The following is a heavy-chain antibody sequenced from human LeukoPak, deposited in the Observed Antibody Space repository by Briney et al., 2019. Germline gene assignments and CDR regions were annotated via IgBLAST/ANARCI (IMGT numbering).Heavy chain of an antibody. CDR3: ARGPYDSSGPFDY. CDR1: GFTFSNYA. D-gene: IGHD3-22*01. CDR2: ISYDGSDK. V-gene: IGHV3-30*04. J-gene: IGHJ4*02. Sequence: GRSLRLSCAASGFTFSNYALHWVRQAPGKGLEWVAVISYDGSDKYYADSVKGRFTISRDNSKNTLYLQMNSLRAEDTAVYYCARGPYDSSGPFDYWGQGTLVTVSS.